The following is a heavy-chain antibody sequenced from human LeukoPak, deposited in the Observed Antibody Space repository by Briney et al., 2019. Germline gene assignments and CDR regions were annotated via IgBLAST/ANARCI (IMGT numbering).Heavy chain of an antibody. V-gene: IGHV4-31*03. Sequence: SETLSLTCTVSGGSISSGGYYWSWIRQHPGKGLEWIGYIYYSGSTYYNPSLKSRVTISVDTSKNQFSLKLSSVTAAATVVYYCARDRAGGFIGYGGIHIRRTEDDAFDIWVQGRMVTVSS. CDR1: GGSISSGGYY. CDR3: ARDRAGGFIGYGGIHIRRTEDDAFDI. CDR2: IYYSGST. D-gene: IGHD4-23*01. J-gene: IGHJ3*02.